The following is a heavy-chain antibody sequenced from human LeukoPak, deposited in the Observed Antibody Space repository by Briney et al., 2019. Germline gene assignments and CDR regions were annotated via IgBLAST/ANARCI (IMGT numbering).Heavy chain of an antibody. Sequence: GRSLRLSCAASGFTFSSYAMHWVRQAPGKGLEWVAVISYDGSNKYYADSVKGRFTISRDNSKNTLYLQMNSLRAEDMAVYYCARGELPAAIGPLDYWGQGTLVTVSS. V-gene: IGHV3-30*01. CDR2: ISYDGSNK. CDR1: GFTFSSYA. CDR3: ARGELPAAIGPLDY. D-gene: IGHD2-2*02. J-gene: IGHJ4*02.